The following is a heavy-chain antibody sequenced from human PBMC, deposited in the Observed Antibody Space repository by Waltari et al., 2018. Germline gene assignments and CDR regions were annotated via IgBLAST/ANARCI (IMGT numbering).Heavy chain of an antibody. D-gene: IGHD4-17*01. Sequence: QVQLVQSGAEVKKPGSSVKVSCKASGGTFSSYTISWVRQAPGQGLEWMGRIIPILVIANYSQKVQGRVTITANKSTSTAYMELSSLRSEDMAVYYCAGTSHYGGIDYWGQGTLVTVSS. J-gene: IGHJ4*02. CDR1: GGTFSSYT. CDR3: AGTSHYGGIDY. CDR2: IIPILVIA. V-gene: IGHV1-69*02.